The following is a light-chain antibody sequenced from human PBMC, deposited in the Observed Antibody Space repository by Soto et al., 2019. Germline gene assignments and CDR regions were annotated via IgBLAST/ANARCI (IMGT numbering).Light chain of an antibody. Sequence: EIVLTQSLGTLSLSPGERATLSCRASQSVNSRLAWYQHKPGQAPRLLISGASSRATGIPDRFSGSGSATDFTLTISRLEPEDFGLYYCQHYGRSPITCGQGTRLEIK. CDR3: QHYGRSPIT. V-gene: IGKV3-20*01. CDR1: QSVNSR. CDR2: GAS. J-gene: IGKJ5*01.